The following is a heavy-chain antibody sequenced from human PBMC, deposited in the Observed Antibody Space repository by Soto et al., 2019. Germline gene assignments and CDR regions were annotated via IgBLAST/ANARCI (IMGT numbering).Heavy chain of an antibody. J-gene: IGHJ4*02. Sequence: ASVKVSCKASGYTFTGYYMHWVRQAPGQGLEWMGWINPNSGGTNYAQKFQGWVTMTRDTSISTAYMELSRLRSDDTAVYYCARGPGTYYDILTGLTYWGQGTLVTVSS. D-gene: IGHD3-9*01. CDR1: GYTFTGYY. CDR2: INPNSGGT. V-gene: IGHV1-2*04. CDR3: ARGPGTYYDILTGLTY.